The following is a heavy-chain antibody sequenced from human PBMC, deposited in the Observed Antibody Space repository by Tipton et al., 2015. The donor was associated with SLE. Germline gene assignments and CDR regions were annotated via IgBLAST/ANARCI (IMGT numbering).Heavy chain of an antibody. J-gene: IGHJ4*02. CDR3: ARGVAERLGLDF. V-gene: IGHV4-59*01. Sequence: TLSLTCTVSGGSIGPYYWHWIRPSPGKALEWIGYIYFDGNSNGRGNYNPSLKSRVTMSVDPSKMQFSLNLNSVTAADTALYFCARGVAERLGLDFWGQGSLVTVSS. CDR2: IYFDGNS. CDR1: GGSIGPYY. D-gene: IGHD6-19*01.